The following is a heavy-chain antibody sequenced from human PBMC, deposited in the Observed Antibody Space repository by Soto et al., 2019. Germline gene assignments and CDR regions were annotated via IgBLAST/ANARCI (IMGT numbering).Heavy chain of an antibody. Sequence: PSETLSLTCAVYGGSFSGYYWSWIRQPPGKGLEWIGEINHSGSTNYNPSLKSRVTISVDTSKNQFSLKLSSVTAADTAAYYCARGYGRSFDYWGQGTLVTVSS. CDR3: ARGYGRSFDY. CDR2: INHSGST. D-gene: IGHD3-10*01. CDR1: GGSFSGYY. J-gene: IGHJ4*02. V-gene: IGHV4-34*01.